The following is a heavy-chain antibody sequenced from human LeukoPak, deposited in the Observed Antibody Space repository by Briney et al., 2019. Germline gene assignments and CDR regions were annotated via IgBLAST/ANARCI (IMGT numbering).Heavy chain of an antibody. CDR2: ISGSGINI. D-gene: IGHD1-26*01. V-gene: IGHV3-23*01. J-gene: IGHJ4*02. CDR3: AKPSGRGATPPTFDY. CDR1: GFTFSSYA. Sequence: GGSWRLFCAVSGFTFSSYAMSWVRQAPGKGLEWVSGISGSGINIYYADSVKGRFTISRDNSKNTLFLQMNSLRAEDTAVYYRAKPSGRGATPPTFDYWGQGTLVTVSS.